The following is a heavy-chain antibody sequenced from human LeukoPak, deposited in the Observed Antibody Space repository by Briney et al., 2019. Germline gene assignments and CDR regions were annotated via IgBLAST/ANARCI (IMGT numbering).Heavy chain of an antibody. D-gene: IGHD2-8*02. CDR2: MNPNSGNT. Sequence: ASVKVSCKASGYTFTSYDINWVRQATGQGLEWMGWMNPNSGNTGYAQKFQGRVTMTRNTSISTAYMELSSLRSEDMAVYYCARGVLEGYYYYYYYMDVWGKGTTVTVSS. CDR1: GYTFTSYD. CDR3: ARGVLEGYYYYYYYMDV. J-gene: IGHJ6*03. V-gene: IGHV1-8*01.